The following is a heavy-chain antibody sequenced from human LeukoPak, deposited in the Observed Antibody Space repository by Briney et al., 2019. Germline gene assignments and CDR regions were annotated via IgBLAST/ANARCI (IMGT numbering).Heavy chain of an antibody. J-gene: IGHJ6*02. CDR2: MNPNGGNT. D-gene: IGHD6-19*01. CDR3: ARGSGQYSSGWDREDYGMDV. CDR1: GYTFTSYD. Sequence: ASVKVSCKASGYTFTSYDINWVRQATGQGLEWMGWMNPNGGNTGYAQKFQGRVTMTRNNSLSTAYMELSSLRSEDTAVYYCARGSGQYSSGWDREDYGMDVWGQGTTVTVSS. V-gene: IGHV1-8*01.